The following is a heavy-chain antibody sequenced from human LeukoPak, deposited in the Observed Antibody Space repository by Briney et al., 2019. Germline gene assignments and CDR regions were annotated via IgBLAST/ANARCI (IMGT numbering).Heavy chain of an antibody. CDR3: ARDAHDYGDPGPYGMDA. V-gene: IGHV1-69*06. CDR1: GGTFSSYA. J-gene: IGHJ6*04. D-gene: IGHD4/OR15-4a*01. Sequence: ASVKVSCKASGGTFSSYAISWVRQAPGQGLDWMGGIIPIFGTANYAQKFQGRVTITADKSTSTAYMELSSLRSEDTAVYYCARDAHDYGDPGPYGMDAWGKGTTVTVSS. CDR2: IIPIFGTA.